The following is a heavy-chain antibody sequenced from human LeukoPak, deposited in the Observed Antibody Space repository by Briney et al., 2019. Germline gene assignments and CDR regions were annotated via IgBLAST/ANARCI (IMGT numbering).Heavy chain of an antibody. V-gene: IGHV4-34*01. D-gene: IGHD4-11*01. J-gene: IGHJ4*02. CDR3: ASTPLYSNYFDY. Sequence: SETLSLTCAVYGGSFSGYYWSWIRQPPGKGLEWIGVINHSGSTNYNPSLKSRVTISVDTSKNQFSLKLSSVTAADTAVYYCASTPLYSNYFDYWGQGTLVTVSS. CDR2: INHSGST. CDR1: GGSFSGYY.